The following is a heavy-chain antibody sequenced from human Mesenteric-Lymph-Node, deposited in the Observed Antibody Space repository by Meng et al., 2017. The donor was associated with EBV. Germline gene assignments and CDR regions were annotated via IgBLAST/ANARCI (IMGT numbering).Heavy chain of an antibody. J-gene: IGHJ4*02. V-gene: IGHV4-4*02. Sequence: QVQLQESGPGLVKPSGTLSPTCGVSGASIISTDTWWSWVRQPPGKGLEWIGEIFHAGNTNYNPSLKSQVTMSVDTSKNQFSLNLSSVTAADSAVYYCARGSHYTWDVWGQGTLVTVSS. CDR3: ARGSHYTWDV. CDR1: GASIISTDTW. D-gene: IGHD3-16*01. CDR2: IFHAGNT.